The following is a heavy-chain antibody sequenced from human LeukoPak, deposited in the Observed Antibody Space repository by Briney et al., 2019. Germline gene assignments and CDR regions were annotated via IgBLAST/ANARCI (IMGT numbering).Heavy chain of an antibody. D-gene: IGHD2-2*03. J-gene: IGHJ3*02. CDR1: GYTFTKYG. CDR3: ARGTGYCSSTSCSDAFDI. V-gene: IGHV1-8*03. Sequence: ASVKVSCKASGYTFTKYGINWVRQATGQGLEWMGWMNPNSGNTGYAQKFQGRVTITRNTSISTAYMELSSLRSEDTAVYYCARGTGYCSSTSCSDAFDIWGQGTMVTVSS. CDR2: MNPNSGNT.